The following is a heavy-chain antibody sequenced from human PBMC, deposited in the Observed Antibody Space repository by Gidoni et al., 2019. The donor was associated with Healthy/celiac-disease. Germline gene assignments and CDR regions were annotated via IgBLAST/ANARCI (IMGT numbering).Heavy chain of an antibody. Sequence: EVQLLASGGGLVQPGGSLRLSCAASGFTFSSSALSWVRQAPGKGLEWVSAISGSGGSTYYADSVKGRFTISRDNSKNTLYLQMNSLRAEDTAVYYCAKDSRRIVVVITTTHDAFDIWGQGTMVTVSS. V-gene: IGHV3-23*01. CDR2: ISGSGGST. CDR3: AKDSRRIVVVITTTHDAFDI. D-gene: IGHD2-21*01. CDR1: GFTFSSSA. J-gene: IGHJ3*02.